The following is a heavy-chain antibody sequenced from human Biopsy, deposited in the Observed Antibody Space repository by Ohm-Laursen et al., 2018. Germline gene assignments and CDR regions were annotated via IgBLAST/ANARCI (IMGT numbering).Heavy chain of an antibody. CDR1: GYTFPSYG. D-gene: IGHD3-22*01. V-gene: IGHV1-18*01. Sequence: ASVKVSCKVSGYTFPSYGISWVRQAPGQGLEWMGWISAYNGNRNYAQKFQGRVTMTTDTSTSTAYMELRSLRSDDTAVYFCAREEDNSGYDYYGMDVWGQGTTVTVSS. J-gene: IGHJ6*02. CDR3: AREEDNSGYDYYGMDV. CDR2: ISAYNGNR.